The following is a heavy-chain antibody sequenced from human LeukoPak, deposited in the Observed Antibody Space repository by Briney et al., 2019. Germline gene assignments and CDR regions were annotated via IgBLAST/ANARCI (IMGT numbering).Heavy chain of an antibody. J-gene: IGHJ2*01. CDR1: GFTFSSYD. Sequence: GGSLRLSCAASGFTFSSYDMHWVRQPTGKGLEWVSAIGAVGDTYFPDSVKGRFTVSRENAKNSLYLQMNSLRAGDTAVYYCARGRLSGSGSYLWYFDLWGRGTLVTVSS. V-gene: IGHV3-13*01. D-gene: IGHD3-10*01. CDR2: IGAVGDT. CDR3: ARGRLSGSGSYLWYFDL.